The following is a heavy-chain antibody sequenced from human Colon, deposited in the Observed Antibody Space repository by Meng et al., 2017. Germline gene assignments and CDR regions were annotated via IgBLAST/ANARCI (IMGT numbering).Heavy chain of an antibody. J-gene: IGHJ4*02. CDR3: AKDGQSLGATFDY. V-gene: IGHV3-23*01. Sequence: GESLKISCAASGFTFSSYAMSWVRQAPGKGREWVSAISGSGGSTYYADSVKGRFTISRDNSKNTLYLEMNSLRAEDTAVYYCAKDGQSLGATFDYWGQGTLVTVSS. D-gene: IGHD1-26*01. CDR1: GFTFSSYA. CDR2: ISGSGGST.